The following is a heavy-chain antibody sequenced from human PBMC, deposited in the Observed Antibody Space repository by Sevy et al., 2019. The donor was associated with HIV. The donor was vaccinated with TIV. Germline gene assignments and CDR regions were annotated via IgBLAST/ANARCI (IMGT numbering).Heavy chain of an antibody. CDR3: AKDLEQQLGPDY. V-gene: IGHV3-23*01. D-gene: IGHD6-13*01. J-gene: IGHJ4*02. CDR1: GFTFSSYD. Sequence: GGSLRLSCAASGFTFSSYDMSWVRQAPGKGLEWVSGISPTGGTTHYAESVKGRFIIYRDNSTKTLFLQMNSLRAEDTALYYCAKDLEQQLGPDYWGQGTQVTVSS. CDR2: ISPTGGTT.